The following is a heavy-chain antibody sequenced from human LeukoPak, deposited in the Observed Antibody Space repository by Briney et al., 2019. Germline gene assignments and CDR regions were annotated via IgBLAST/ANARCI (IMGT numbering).Heavy chain of an antibody. CDR1: GFTFSGSA. V-gene: IGHV3-30*04. CDR2: ISYDGSEE. J-gene: IGHJ4*02. D-gene: IGHD3-10*01. Sequence: PGGSLKLSCAASGFTFSGSAMHWVRQPPGKGLEWVAVISYDGSEEYYADSMKGRFTISRDNSENTLFLQMNSLRAEDTAVYYCVKAGIGELLRLYYWGQGTLVTVSS. CDR3: VKAGIGELLRLYY.